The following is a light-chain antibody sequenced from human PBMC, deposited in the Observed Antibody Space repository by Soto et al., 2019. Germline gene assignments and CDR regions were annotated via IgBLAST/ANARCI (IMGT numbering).Light chain of an antibody. V-gene: IGKV3-11*01. Sequence: EIVLTQSPATLSLSPGERATLSCRASQTVSSSLAWYQQKPGQAPRLLIYEASNRATGIPARFSGSGSGADFTLTSSSLEPEDFAVYSCQQYAGSPITFGQGTRLEIK. CDR2: EAS. CDR1: QTVSSS. CDR3: QQYAGSPIT. J-gene: IGKJ5*01.